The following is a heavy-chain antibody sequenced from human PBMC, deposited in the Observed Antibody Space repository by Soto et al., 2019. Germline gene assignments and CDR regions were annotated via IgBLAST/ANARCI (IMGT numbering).Heavy chain of an antibody. CDR3: ARDRTTTTVTYNWFDP. D-gene: IGHD4-17*01. J-gene: IGHJ5*02. Sequence: SVKVSCKASGGTFSSYAISWVRQAPGQGLEWMGGIIPIFGTANYAQKFQGRVTITADESTSTAYMELSSLRSEDTAVYYCARDRTTTTVTYNWFDPWGQGTLVTVSS. CDR2: IIPIFGTA. CDR1: GGTFSSYA. V-gene: IGHV1-69*13.